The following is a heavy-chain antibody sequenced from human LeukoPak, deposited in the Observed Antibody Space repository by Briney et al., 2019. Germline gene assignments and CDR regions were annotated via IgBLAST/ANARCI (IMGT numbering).Heavy chain of an antibody. D-gene: IGHD5-12*01. V-gene: IGHV3-23*01. CDR3: ATSGFSGYDHPS. J-gene: IGHJ5*02. CDR1: EFTFSSYE. Sequence: GGSLRLSCTAFEFTFSSYEMNWVRLAPGKGLEWVSVIRGGADDTSYADSVKGRFTISRDNSKNTLFLQMDGLRVEDTAVYYCATSGFSGYDHPSWGQGTLVTVSS. CDR2: IRGGADDT.